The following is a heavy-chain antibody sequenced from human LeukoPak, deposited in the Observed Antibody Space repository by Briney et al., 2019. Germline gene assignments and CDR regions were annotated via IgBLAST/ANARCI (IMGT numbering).Heavy chain of an antibody. V-gene: IGHV3-33*06. CDR2: IWSDGNTK. CDR3: AKQRRFREYFFDY. CDR1: GFTFRSYG. Sequence: GRSLRLSCEASGFTFRSYGMHWVRQAPGKGLEWVAVIWSDGNTKYYADSVEGRFNISRDNSKNTLFLQMDSLRVEDTAVYFCAKQRRFREYFFDYWGLRTLVTVSS. D-gene: IGHD2/OR15-2a*01. J-gene: IGHJ4*02.